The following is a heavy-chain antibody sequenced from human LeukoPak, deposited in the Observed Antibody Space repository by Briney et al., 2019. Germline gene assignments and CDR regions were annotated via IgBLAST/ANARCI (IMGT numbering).Heavy chain of an antibody. CDR3: ARVSSSWPYYYYYGMDV. D-gene: IGHD6-13*01. J-gene: IGHJ6*02. CDR2: IKQDGSEK. V-gene: IGHV3-7*01. CDR1: GFTFSSYW. Sequence: GGSLRLSCAASGFTFSSYWMSWVRQAPGKGLEWVANIKQDGSEKYYVDSVKGRFTISRDNAKNSLYLQMNSLRAEDTAVYYCARVSSSWPYYYYYGMDVWGQGTTVTVSS.